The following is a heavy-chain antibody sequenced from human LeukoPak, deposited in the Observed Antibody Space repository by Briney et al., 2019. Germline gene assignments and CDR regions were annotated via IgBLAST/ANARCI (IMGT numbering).Heavy chain of an antibody. CDR2: INWNGGST. V-gene: IGHV3-20*04. Sequence: PGGSLRLSCAASGFTFSSYWMHWVRQGPGKGLEWVSGINWNGGSTGYADSVKGRFTISRDNAKNSLYLQMNSLRAEDTALYYCARGGVATIEVDYWGQGTLVTVSS. J-gene: IGHJ4*02. CDR3: ARGGVATIEVDY. D-gene: IGHD5-12*01. CDR1: GFTFSSYW.